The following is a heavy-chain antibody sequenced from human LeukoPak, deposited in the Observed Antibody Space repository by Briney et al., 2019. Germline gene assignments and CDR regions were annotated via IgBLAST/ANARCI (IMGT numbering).Heavy chain of an antibody. Sequence: GGSLRLSCAASGVTVSTSYMSWVRQAPGKGLEWVPIMYSGGATDYADSVKGRFTISRDNSKNTLYLQMNSLRVEDTAVYYCARDPLPYYSDYGHWGQGTLVTVSS. J-gene: IGHJ4*02. CDR1: GVTVSTSY. D-gene: IGHD4-11*01. CDR2: MYSGGAT. V-gene: IGHV3-66*01. CDR3: ARDPLPYYSDYGH.